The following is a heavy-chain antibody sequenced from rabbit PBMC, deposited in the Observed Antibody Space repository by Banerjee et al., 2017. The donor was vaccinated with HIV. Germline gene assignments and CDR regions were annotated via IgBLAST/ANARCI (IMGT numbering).Heavy chain of an antibody. CDR3: ARAPYYTYAYPGYPDGRFDP. J-gene: IGHJ2*01. CDR2: IYADSSGST. CDR1: GFDFSSNV. Sequence: QSLEESGGGLVKPEGPLTLTCTASGFDFSSNVMCWVRQAPGKGLEWIACIYADSSGSTYYASWAKGRFTISKTSSTTVTLQMTSLTAADTATYFCARAPYYTYAYPGYPDGRFDPWGQGTLVTVS. D-gene: IGHD6-1*01. V-gene: IGHV1S40*01.